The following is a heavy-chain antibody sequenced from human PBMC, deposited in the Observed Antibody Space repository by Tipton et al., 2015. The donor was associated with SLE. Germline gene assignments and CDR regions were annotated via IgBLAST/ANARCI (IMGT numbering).Heavy chain of an antibody. V-gene: IGHV1-8*03. J-gene: IGHJ4*02. CDR3: ARRQGSSLDY. CDR1: GYTFTTYY. D-gene: IGHD6-6*01. CDR2: MNPNSGNT. Sequence: QVQLVQSGAEVKKPGASVKVSCKASGYTFTTYYMHWVRQATGQGLEWMGWMNPNSGNTGYAQKFQGRVTITRNTSISTAYMDLSSLRSEDTAVYYCARRQGSSLDYWGQGTLVTVSS.